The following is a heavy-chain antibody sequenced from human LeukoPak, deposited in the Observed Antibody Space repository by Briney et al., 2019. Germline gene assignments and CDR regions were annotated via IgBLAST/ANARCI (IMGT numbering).Heavy chain of an antibody. CDR3: ARDQGHSSGWYVNYFDY. CDR1: GGTFSSYA. D-gene: IGHD6-19*01. V-gene: IGHV1-69*13. Sequence: ASVKVSCKASGGTFSSYAISWVRQAPGQGLEWMGGIIPIFGTANYAQKFQGRVTITADESTSTAYMELSSLRSEDTAVYYCARDQGHSSGWYVNYFDYWGQGTLVTVSS. CDR2: IIPIFGTA. J-gene: IGHJ4*02.